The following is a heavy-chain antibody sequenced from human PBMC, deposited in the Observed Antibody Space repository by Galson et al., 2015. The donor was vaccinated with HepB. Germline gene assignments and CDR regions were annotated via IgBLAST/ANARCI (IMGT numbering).Heavy chain of an antibody. CDR2: IYPGDSDT. V-gene: IGHV5-51*01. CDR3: ARRKTYDFWSGYNSDAFDI. Sequence: QSGAEVKKPGESLKISCKGSGYSFTSYWIGWVRQMPGKGLEWMGIIYPGDSDTRYSPSFQGQVTISADKSISTAYLQWSSLKASDTAMYYCARRKTYDFWSGYNSDAFDIWGQGTMVTVSS. CDR1: GYSFTSYW. J-gene: IGHJ3*02. D-gene: IGHD3-3*01.